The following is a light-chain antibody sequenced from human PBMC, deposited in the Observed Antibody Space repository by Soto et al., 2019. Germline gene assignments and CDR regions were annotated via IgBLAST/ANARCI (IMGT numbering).Light chain of an antibody. CDR2: GAS. CDR3: QQYGSSGT. V-gene: IGKV3-20*01. CDR1: QSVSSGY. Sequence: VLTQSPGTLSVSPGDRATLSCRGSQSVSSGYLAWYQQKPGQAPRLLIYGASNRATGIPDRFSGSGSGTEFTLTIRRLEPEDFAVYYCQQYGSSGTFGQGTQVDIK. J-gene: IGKJ1*01.